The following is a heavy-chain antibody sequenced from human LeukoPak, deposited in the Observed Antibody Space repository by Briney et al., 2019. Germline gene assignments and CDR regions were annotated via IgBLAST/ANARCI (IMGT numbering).Heavy chain of an antibody. CDR1: GFTFDDYA. J-gene: IGHJ4*02. V-gene: IGHV3-9*01. CDR3: AKGGDYDILTGFDY. CDR2: ISWNSGSI. D-gene: IGHD3-9*01. Sequence: QPGGSPRLSCAASGFTFDDYAMHWVRQAPGKGLEWVSGISWNSGSIGYADSVKGRFTISRDNAKNSLYLQMNSLRAEDTALYYCAKGGDYDILTGFDYWGQGTLVTVSS.